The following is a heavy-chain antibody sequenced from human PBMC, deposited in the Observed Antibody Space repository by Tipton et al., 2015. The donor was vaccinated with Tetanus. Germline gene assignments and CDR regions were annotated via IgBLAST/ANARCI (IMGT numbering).Heavy chain of an antibody. D-gene: IGHD3-3*01. CDR1: GDSVRSGSYY. CDR2: ISYSGST. V-gene: IGHV4-61*01. J-gene: IGHJ4*02. Sequence: TLSLTCTVSGDSVRSGSYYWNWIRQPPGKGLEWIGYISYSGSTNSNYSLKSRITISQDTSKNQFSLKLTSVTAADTAVYYCARANYDFPKKGPFDSWGQGTLVIVSS. CDR3: ARANYDFPKKGPFDS.